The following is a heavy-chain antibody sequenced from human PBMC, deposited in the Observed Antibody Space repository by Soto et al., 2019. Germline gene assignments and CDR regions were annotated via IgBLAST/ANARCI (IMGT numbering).Heavy chain of an antibody. J-gene: IGHJ6*02. D-gene: IGHD3-3*01. Sequence: PGGSLRLSCAASGFIFSDFWMHWFRQVPGEGLVWVSRINHEGSNTNYADFVRGRFTIYRDNSKNMLYLQMNSLRAEDAAVYYCARHEDTTYYHYGMDVWGQGNKVTVSS. V-gene: IGHV3-74*01. CDR1: GFIFSDFW. CDR3: ARHEDTTYYHYGMDV. CDR2: INHEGSNT.